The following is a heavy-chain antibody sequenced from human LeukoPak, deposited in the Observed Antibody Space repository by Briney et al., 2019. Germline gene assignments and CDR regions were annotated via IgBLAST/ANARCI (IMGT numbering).Heavy chain of an antibody. CDR2: INPNSGGT. J-gene: IGHJ5*02. CDR3: ASNDYGDYASLDP. D-gene: IGHD4-17*01. Sequence: ASVKVSCKASGYTFTGYYMHWVRQAPGQGLEWMGWINPNSGGTNYAQKFQGRVTMTRDTSISTAYMELSRLRSDDTAAYYCASNDYGDYASLDPWGQGTLVTVSS. V-gene: IGHV1-2*02. CDR1: GYTFTGYY.